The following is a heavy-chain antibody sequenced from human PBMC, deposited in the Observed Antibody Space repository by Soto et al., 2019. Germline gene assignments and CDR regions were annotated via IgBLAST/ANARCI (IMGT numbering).Heavy chain of an antibody. J-gene: IGHJ6*02. CDR2: IWYDGSNK. D-gene: IGHD3-22*01. CDR3: ARGGNYYDSSGYYERYYYGMDV. V-gene: IGHV3-33*08. Sequence: GGSLRLSCAASGVTFSSYSMNWVRQAPGKGLEWVAVIWYDGSNKYYADSVKGRFTISRDNSKNTLYLQMNSLRAEDTAVYYCARGGNYYDSSGYYERYYYGMDVWGQGTTVTVSS. CDR1: GVTFSSYS.